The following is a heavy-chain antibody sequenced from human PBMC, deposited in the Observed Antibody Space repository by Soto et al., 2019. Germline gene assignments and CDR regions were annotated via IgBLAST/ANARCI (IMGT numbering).Heavy chain of an antibody. Sequence: PSETLSLTCTVSGGSISSYYWSWIRQPPGKGLEWIGYIYYSGSTNYNPSLKSRVTISVDTSKNQFSLKLSSLTAADTAVYYCARLLAAYGMDVWGQGTTVTVSS. CDR2: IYYSGST. D-gene: IGHD6-6*01. CDR1: GGSISSYY. V-gene: IGHV4-59*08. J-gene: IGHJ6*02. CDR3: ARLLAAYGMDV.